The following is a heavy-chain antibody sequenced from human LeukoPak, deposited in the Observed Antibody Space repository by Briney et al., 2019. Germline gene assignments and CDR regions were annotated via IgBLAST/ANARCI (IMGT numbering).Heavy chain of an antibody. CDR2: ISGSGGST. CDR3: AKNYDYVWGNYRHNYFDY. Sequence: PGGSLRLSCAASGFTFSSYAMSLVRQAPGKGLEWVSAISGSGGSTYYADSVKGRFTISRDNSKNTLYLQMNSLRAEDTAVYYCAKNYDYVWGNYRHNYFDYWGQGTLVTVSS. CDR1: GFTFSSYA. V-gene: IGHV3-23*01. J-gene: IGHJ4*02. D-gene: IGHD3-16*02.